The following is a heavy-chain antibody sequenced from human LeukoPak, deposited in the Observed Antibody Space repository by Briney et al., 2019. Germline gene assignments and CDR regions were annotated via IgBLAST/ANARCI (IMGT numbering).Heavy chain of an antibody. CDR3: ARVTFWSGYYTHFDY. CDR1: GASISGYY. Sequence: SETLSLTCTVSGASISGYYWSWIRQPAGKPLEWIGRIYTTGSTHYNPSLKSRVTMSVDTSKNQFSLKLSSVTAADTAVYYCARVTFWSGYYTHFDYWGQGTLVTVSS. J-gene: IGHJ4*02. CDR2: IYTTGST. D-gene: IGHD3-3*01. V-gene: IGHV4-4*07.